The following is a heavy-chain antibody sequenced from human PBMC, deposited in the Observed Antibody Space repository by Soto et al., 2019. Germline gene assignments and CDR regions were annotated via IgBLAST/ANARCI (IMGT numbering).Heavy chain of an antibody. Sequence: PGGSLRLSCAASGITFHSLAMNWVRQAPGKGLEWVALISDDGSRKSYADSVKGRFSISRDNSKKTVSLQMNSLRLDDTAVYYCTRAADYYDRNGYYYDRAFAIWGLGTTVTVSS. D-gene: IGHD3-22*01. V-gene: IGHV3-30-3*01. CDR1: GITFHSLA. CDR2: ISDDGSRK. CDR3: TRAADYYDRNGYYYDRAFAI. J-gene: IGHJ3*02.